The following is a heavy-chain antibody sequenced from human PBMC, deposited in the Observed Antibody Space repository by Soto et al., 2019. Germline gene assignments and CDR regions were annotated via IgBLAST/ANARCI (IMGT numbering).Heavy chain of an antibody. CDR3: AKGPYSSAWTPFDY. Sequence: EVHLLESGGDLVQPGGSLRLSCAASGFTFSSYGMSWVRQAPGKGLEWVSAISGSGDFPYYTDSVKGRFIISRDNSNNTLYLQMSSLRAEDTALYYCAKGPYSSAWTPFDYWGQGTLVTVSS. D-gene: IGHD6-19*01. J-gene: IGHJ4*02. CDR2: ISGSGDFP. CDR1: GFTFSSYG. V-gene: IGHV3-23*01.